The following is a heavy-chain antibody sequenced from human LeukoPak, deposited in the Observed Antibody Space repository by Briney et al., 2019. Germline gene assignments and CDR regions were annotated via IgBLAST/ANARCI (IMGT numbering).Heavy chain of an antibody. Sequence: GGSLRLSCEASGFTFRSYWMYWVRQAPGKGLVWVSRINSDGSSTSYVDSVKGRLTISRDNAKNTLCLHMNSLRAEDTAVYYCVVANCGGDCSHWGQGTLVTVSS. CDR2: INSDGSST. J-gene: IGHJ4*02. D-gene: IGHD2-21*02. V-gene: IGHV3-74*01. CDR1: GFTFRSYW. CDR3: VVANCGGDCSH.